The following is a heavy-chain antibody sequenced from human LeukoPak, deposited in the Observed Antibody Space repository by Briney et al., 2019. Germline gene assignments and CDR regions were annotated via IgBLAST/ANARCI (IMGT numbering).Heavy chain of an antibody. CDR2: ISGSGGST. J-gene: IGHJ4*02. Sequence: GGSLRLSCAASGFTFSSYAMSWVRQAPGKGLEWVSAISGSGGSTYYADSVKGRFTISRDNSKNTLYLQMNSLRAEDTAVYYCAKDKGFGVVPADKRGYYFDYWGQGTLVTVSS. CDR1: GFTFSSYA. CDR3: AKDKGFGVVPADKRGYYFDY. D-gene: IGHD2-2*01. V-gene: IGHV3-23*01.